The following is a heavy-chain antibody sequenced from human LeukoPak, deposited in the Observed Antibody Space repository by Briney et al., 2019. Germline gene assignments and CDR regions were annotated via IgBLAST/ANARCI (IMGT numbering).Heavy chain of an antibody. V-gene: IGHV4-34*01. CDR3: ARAPGAAID. CDR2: INHSGST. J-gene: IGHJ4*02. D-gene: IGHD2-2*01. CDR1: GGSFSGYY. Sequence: KPSETLSLTCAVYGGSFSGYYWSWIRQPPGKELEWIGEINHSGSTNHNPSLKSRVSISVDTSKNQFSLKLNSVTAADTAVYYCARAPGAAIDWGQGTLVTVSS.